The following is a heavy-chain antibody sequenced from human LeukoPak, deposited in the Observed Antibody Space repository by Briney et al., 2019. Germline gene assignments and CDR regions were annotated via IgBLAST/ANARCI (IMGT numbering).Heavy chain of an antibody. V-gene: IGHV3-21*04. CDR1: GFTFSSYS. CDR2: ISSSSSYI. Sequence: GGSLRLSCAASGFTFSSYSMNWVRQAPGKRLEWVSSISSSSSYIYYADSVKGRFTISRDNAKNSLYLQMNSLRAEDTAVYYCARDRSWNPYYFDYWGQGTLVTVSS. J-gene: IGHJ4*02. CDR3: ARDRSWNPYYFDY. D-gene: IGHD1-1*01.